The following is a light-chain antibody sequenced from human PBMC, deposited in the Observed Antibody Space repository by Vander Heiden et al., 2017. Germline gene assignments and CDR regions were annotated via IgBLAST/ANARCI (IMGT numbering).Light chain of an antibody. CDR3: QQYYSTPLT. CDR1: QSVLYSSKNKNY. J-gene: IGKJ4*01. Sequence: DIVLTQSPDSLAVSLAERATINCKSSQSVLYSSKNKNYLAWYQQKPGQPPKLLIYWASTRESGVPDRFSGSGSGTDFTLTISSLQAEDVAVYYCQQYYSTPLTFGGGTKVEIK. V-gene: IGKV4-1*01. CDR2: WAS.